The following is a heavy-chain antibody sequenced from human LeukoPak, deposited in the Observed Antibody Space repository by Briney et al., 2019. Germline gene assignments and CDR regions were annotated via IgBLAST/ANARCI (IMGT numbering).Heavy chain of an antibody. CDR2: IYHSGST. V-gene: IGHV4-30-2*01. CDR3: ARSTIAARRGAFDT. J-gene: IGHJ3*02. CDR1: GGSISSGGYY. Sequence: PSETLSLTCTVSGGSISSGGYYWSWIRQPPGKGLEWIGYIYHSGSTYYNPSLKSRVTISVDRSKNQFSLKLSSVTAADTAVYYCARSTIAARRGAFDTWGQGTMVTVSS. D-gene: IGHD6-6*01.